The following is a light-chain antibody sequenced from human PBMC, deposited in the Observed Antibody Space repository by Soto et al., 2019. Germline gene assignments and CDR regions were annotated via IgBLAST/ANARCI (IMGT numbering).Light chain of an antibody. Sequence: QSVLTQPPSASGTPGQRVTISCSGSRSNIGSNTVNWYQQLPGTAPKLLIYTYNQRPSGVPDRFSDSKSGTSASLAISGLQSEDEAFYYCAAWDDSRNAWVFVGGTKLTVL. J-gene: IGLJ3*02. V-gene: IGLV1-44*01. CDR1: RSNIGSNT. CDR2: TYN. CDR3: AAWDDSRNAWV.